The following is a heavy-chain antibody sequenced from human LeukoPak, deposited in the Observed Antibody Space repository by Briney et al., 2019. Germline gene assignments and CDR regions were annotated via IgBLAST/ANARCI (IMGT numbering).Heavy chain of an antibody. CDR2: INHSGST. Sequence: PSETLSLTCTVSGGSISSYYWSWIRQPPGKGLEWIGEINHSGSTNYNPSLKSRVTISVDTSKNQFSLKLSSVTAADTAVYYCARLGYYQYFDYWGQGTLVTVSS. D-gene: IGHD3-3*01. V-gene: IGHV4-34*01. J-gene: IGHJ4*02. CDR1: GGSISSYY. CDR3: ARLGYYQYFDY.